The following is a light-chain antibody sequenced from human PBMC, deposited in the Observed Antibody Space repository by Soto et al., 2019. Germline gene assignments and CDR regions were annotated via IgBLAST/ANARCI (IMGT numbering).Light chain of an antibody. J-gene: IGLJ2*01. CDR2: DVN. CDR1: SSDVGGHNY. V-gene: IGLV2-14*01. CDR3: SSYTTSDTLV. Sequence: QSALTQPASVSGSPGQSIAISCTGTSSDVGGHNYVSWYQQHPGKAPKLMIYDVNNRPSGVSSRFSGSKSGNTASLTISGLLAEDEADYFCSSYTTSDTLVFGGGTKLTVL.